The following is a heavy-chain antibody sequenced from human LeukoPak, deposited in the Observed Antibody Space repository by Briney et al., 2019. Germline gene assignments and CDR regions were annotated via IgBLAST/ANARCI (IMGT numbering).Heavy chain of an antibody. CDR2: INPNSGGT. V-gene: IGHV1-2*02. CDR3: ARPGTKRWLQLWYFDY. J-gene: IGHJ4*02. D-gene: IGHD5-24*01. CDR1: GGIFSSYA. Sequence: ASVKVSCKASGGIFSSYAISWVRQAPGQGLEWMGWINPNSGGTNYAQKFQGRVTMTRDTSISTAYMELSRLRSDDTAVYYCARPGTKRWLQLWYFDYWGQGTLVTVSS.